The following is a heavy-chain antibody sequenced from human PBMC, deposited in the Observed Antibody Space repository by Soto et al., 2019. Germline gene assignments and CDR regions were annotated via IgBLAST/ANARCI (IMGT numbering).Heavy chain of an antibody. CDR3: ARGITIFGVVYFDY. CDR2: IYYSGST. D-gene: IGHD3-3*01. Sequence: QVQLQESGPGLVKPSQTLSLTCTVSGGSISSGGYYWSWIRQHPGKGLEWIGYIYYSGSTYYNPPLKSRLTISADTSKNQFSLKLSSVTAADTAVYYCARGITIFGVVYFDYWGQGTLVTVSS. V-gene: IGHV4-31*03. J-gene: IGHJ4*02. CDR1: GGSISSGGYY.